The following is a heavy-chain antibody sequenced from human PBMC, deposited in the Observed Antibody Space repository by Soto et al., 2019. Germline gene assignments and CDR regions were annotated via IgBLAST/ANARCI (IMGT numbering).Heavy chain of an antibody. D-gene: IGHD1-1*01. V-gene: IGHV1-46*01. CDR2: INPNGGST. CDR3: ARDGVQLWPRYSCDY. CDR1: GYSFSNYS. J-gene: IGHJ4*02. Sequence: VQLVQSGAEVKKPGASVQVSCKTSGYSFSNYSMHWVRQVPGQGLEWMGKINPNGGSTSLAQKFQAAVTLTRDTSTNTVYMELSSLTSEDTAVYYCARDGVQLWPRYSCDYWGQGTLVTVSS.